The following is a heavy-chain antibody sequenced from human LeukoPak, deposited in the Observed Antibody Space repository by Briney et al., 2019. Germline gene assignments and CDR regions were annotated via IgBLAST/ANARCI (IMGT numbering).Heavy chain of an antibody. Sequence: SETLSLTCTVSGGSVGGSVSSGSYYWTWIRQPPGKGLEWIGYVFYSGSTNYNPSLKSRVTILADTSKNQFSLKLSSVTAADTAVYYCAKDLTRSSGGFDYWGQGTLVTVSS. CDR1: GGSVGGSVSSGSYY. CDR3: AKDLTRSSGGFDY. D-gene: IGHD6-6*01. J-gene: IGHJ4*02. CDR2: VFYSGST. V-gene: IGHV4-61*01.